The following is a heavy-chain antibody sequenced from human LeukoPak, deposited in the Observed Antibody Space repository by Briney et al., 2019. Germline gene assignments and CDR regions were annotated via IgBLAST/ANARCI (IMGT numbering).Heavy chain of an antibody. V-gene: IGHV3-7*01. Sequence: GGSLRLSCAASGFTFSSYWMSWVRQAPGKGLEWVANIKQDGSEKYYVDSVKGRFTISRDNAKNSLYLQMNSLRAEDTAVYYCARDGSTMVRGVINHYYYYYYYMDVWGKGTTVTISS. CDR3: ARDGSTMVRGVINHYYYYYYYMDV. CDR1: GFTFSSYW. J-gene: IGHJ6*03. CDR2: IKQDGSEK. D-gene: IGHD3-10*01.